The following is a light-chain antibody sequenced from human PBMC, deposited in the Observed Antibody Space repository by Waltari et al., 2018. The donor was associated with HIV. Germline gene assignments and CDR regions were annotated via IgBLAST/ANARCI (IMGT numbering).Light chain of an antibody. J-gene: IGLJ1*01. CDR2: DVN. Sequence: QSALTQPASMSGSPGQSVTFSCTRTSSHVGAYYYVSWYQQHPGKAPKRISYDVNNRPSGFSHRFSGSKSATTVSLTISELQAEDESDYYCSSYTTSSTYVFGSGTKVTVL. V-gene: IGLV2-14*03. CDR1: SSHVGAYYY. CDR3: SSYTTSSTYV.